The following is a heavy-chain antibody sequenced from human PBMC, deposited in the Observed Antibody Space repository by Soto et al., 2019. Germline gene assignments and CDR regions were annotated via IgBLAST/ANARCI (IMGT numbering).Heavy chain of an antibody. D-gene: IGHD2-21*01. CDR1: GGSISSSSYY. CDR2: IYYSGST. Sequence: QLQLQESGPGLVKPSETLSLTCTVSGGSISSSSYYWGWIRQPPGKGLEWIGSIYYSGSTYYNPSLKRRVTISVDTSKNQFSLKLSSVTAADTAVYYCARGDNPSDYYYYGMDVWGQGTTVTVSS. V-gene: IGHV4-39*01. CDR3: ARGDNPSDYYYYGMDV. J-gene: IGHJ6*02.